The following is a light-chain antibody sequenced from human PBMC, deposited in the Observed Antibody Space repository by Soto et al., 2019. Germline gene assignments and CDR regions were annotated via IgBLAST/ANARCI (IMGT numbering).Light chain of an antibody. CDR2: GAS. V-gene: IGKV3-20*01. CDR3: QQYGSSLLT. J-gene: IGKJ4*01. CDR1: QSVSSSY. Sequence: ENVFTQSPGNPSLSPGERATLSRRASQSVSSSYLAWYQQKPGQAPRLLIYGASSRATGIPDRFSGSGSGTDFTLTISRLEPEDFAVYYCQQYGSSLLTFGGGTKVDIK.